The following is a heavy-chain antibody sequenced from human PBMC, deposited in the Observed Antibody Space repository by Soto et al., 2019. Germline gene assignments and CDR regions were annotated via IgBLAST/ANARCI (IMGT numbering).Heavy chain of an antibody. J-gene: IGHJ6*02. CDR2: IWYDGSNK. V-gene: IGHV3-33*01. CDR1: GFTFSSYG. Sequence: GSLRLSCAASGFTFSSYGMHWVREAPGKGLEWVAVIWYDGSNKYYADSVKGRFTISRDNSKNTLYLQMNSLRAEDTAVYYCARLFWATAAYGMDVWGQGTTVTVPS. CDR3: ARLFWATAAYGMDV. D-gene: IGHD3-9*01.